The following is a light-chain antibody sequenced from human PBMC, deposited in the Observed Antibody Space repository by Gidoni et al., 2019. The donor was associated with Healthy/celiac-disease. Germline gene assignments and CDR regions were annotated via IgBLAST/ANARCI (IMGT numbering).Light chain of an antibody. CDR3: QQGYSTRIT. Sequence: DIQMTQSPSSLSASVGDRVTITCRGSQSISSYLNWYQQKPGKAPKLLIYAASSLQSGVPSRFSGSGSGTDFTLTISSLQPEDFATYYCQQGYSTRITFXQXTRLEIK. V-gene: IGKV1-39*01. CDR2: AAS. J-gene: IGKJ5*01. CDR1: QSISSY.